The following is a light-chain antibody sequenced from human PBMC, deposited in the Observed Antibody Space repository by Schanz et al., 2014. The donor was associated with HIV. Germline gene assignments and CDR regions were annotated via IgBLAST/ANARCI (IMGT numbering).Light chain of an antibody. Sequence: DIQMTQSPSSLSASVGDRVTLTCRASQTIGRLMAWYQQKPGRAPKLLIYQASTLETGVPSRFSGSGSGTEFALTISSLQPDDFATYYCQQYDSVSWTFGQGTTVEAK. J-gene: IGKJ1*01. CDR1: QTIGRL. CDR2: QAS. CDR3: QQYDSVSWT. V-gene: IGKV1-5*03.